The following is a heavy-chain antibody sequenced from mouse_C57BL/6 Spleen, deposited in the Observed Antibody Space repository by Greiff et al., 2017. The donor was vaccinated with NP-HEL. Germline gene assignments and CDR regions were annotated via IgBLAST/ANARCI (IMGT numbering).Heavy chain of an antibody. CDR2: INPNYGTT. CDR3: ARKEIYYDYDGDYYAMDY. Sequence: EVKLQESGPELVKPGASVKISCKASGYSFTDYNMNWVKQSNGKSLEWIGVINPNYGTTSYNQKFKGKATLTVDQSSSTAYMQLNSLTSEDSAVYYCARKEIYYDYDGDYYAMDYWGQGTSVTVSS. J-gene: IGHJ4*01. CDR1: GYSFTDYN. D-gene: IGHD2-4*01. V-gene: IGHV1-39*01.